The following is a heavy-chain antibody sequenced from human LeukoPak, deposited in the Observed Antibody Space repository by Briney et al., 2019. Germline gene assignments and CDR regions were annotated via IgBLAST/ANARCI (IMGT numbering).Heavy chain of an antibody. V-gene: IGHV3-11*01. CDR3: ARDSDSLDY. D-gene: IGHD3-22*01. Sequence: GRSLRLSCAASGFTFSDYYMSWIRQAPGKGLEWVSYISSSGSSIYYADSVKGRFTISRDNAKNSLFLLMNSLRAEDTAVYYCARDSDSLDYWGQGTLVTVPS. CDR1: GFTFSDYY. CDR2: ISSSGSSI. J-gene: IGHJ4*02.